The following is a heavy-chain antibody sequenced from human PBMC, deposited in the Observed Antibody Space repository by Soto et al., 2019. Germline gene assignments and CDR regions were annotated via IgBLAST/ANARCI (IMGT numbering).Heavy chain of an antibody. CDR1: ESTVSRDW. D-gene: IGHD1-26*01. V-gene: IGHV3-7*04. J-gene: IGHJ4*02. CDR3: SGGVGDAF. Sequence: EVHLVESGGGLVQTGGSLRLSCAIFESTVSRDWMNWVRQAPGKGLEWVAHINQDGSEKYYVDCVKGRFTISRDNAKKSLYLQRNRLRPADTAVYYCSGGVGDAFWGQGTLVTVSS. CDR2: INQDGSEK.